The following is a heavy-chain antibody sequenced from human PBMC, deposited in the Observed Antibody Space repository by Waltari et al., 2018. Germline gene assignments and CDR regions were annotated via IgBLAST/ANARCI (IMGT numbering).Heavy chain of an antibody. CDR1: GVTFGAYW. J-gene: IGHJ6*02. CDR2: IKQDGSEK. D-gene: IGHD1-26*01. CDR3: ARVGATNLPYYYGMDV. Sequence: QLVESGGDLVQPGGSLRLSCAASGVTFGAYWMTWVRQAPGKGREWVTNIKQDGSEKNYVDAVKGRFTISRDNAKKSLYLQMNSLRVEDTAVYYCARVGATNLPYYYGMDVWGQGTTVTVSS. V-gene: IGHV3-7*01.